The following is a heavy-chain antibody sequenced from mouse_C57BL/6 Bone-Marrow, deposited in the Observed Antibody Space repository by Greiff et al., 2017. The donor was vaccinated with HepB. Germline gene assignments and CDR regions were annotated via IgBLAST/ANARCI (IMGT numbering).Heavy chain of an antibody. CDR3: AIGATVVASYYAMDY. Sequence: VQLQQPGAELVKPGASVKVSCKASGYTFTSYWMHWVKQRPGQGLEWIGRIHPSDSDTNYNQKFKGKATLTVDKSSSTAYMQLSSLTSEDSAVYYCAIGATVVASYYAMDYWGQGTSGTVSS. CDR1: GYTFTSYW. V-gene: IGHV1-74*01. J-gene: IGHJ4*01. D-gene: IGHD1-1*01. CDR2: IHPSDSDT.